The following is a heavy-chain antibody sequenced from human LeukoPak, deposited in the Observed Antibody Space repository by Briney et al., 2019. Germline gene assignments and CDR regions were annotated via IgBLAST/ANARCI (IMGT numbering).Heavy chain of an antibody. CDR1: GFTFSNYW. CDR2: ISTSTSYI. Sequence: GGSLRLSCEGSGFTFSNYWMTWVRQAPGKGLEWVSSISTSTSYIYYADSVKGRFTISRDNAKNSLYLQMNSLRAEDTAVYYCAREDCSSTSCYIPLNYYYYYMDVWGKGTTVTVSS. V-gene: IGHV3-21*01. D-gene: IGHD2-2*02. CDR3: AREDCSSTSCYIPLNYYYYYMDV. J-gene: IGHJ6*03.